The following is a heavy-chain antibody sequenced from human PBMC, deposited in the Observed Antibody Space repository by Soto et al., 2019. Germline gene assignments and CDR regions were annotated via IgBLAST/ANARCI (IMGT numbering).Heavy chain of an antibody. D-gene: IGHD1-26*01. V-gene: IGHV1-18*01. J-gene: IGHJ4*02. CDR2: ISAYSGNT. CDR3: ARNPSGSSFDS. Sequence: ASVKVSCKASGYTFLSYGISRVRQAPGQGLEWMGWISAYSGNTDYAQSLQDRVTLTTDTSTSTAYMELRSLTSDDTAVYYCARNPSGSSFDSWGQGTLVTVSS. CDR1: GYTFLSYG.